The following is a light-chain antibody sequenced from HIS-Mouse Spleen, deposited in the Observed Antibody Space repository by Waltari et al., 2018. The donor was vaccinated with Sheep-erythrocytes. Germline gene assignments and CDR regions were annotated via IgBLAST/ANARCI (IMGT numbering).Light chain of an antibody. Sequence: QSALTQPRSVSGSPGQSVTISCTGTSSDVGGYNYVSWYQQHPGKAPKLMIYDVSKRPSGGPDRFSGSKSGNTASLTISGIQAQEEADYYCCSYAGSYNHVFATGTKVTVL. CDR2: DVS. CDR3: CSYAGSYNHV. V-gene: IGLV2-11*01. J-gene: IGLJ1*01. CDR1: SSDVGGYNY.